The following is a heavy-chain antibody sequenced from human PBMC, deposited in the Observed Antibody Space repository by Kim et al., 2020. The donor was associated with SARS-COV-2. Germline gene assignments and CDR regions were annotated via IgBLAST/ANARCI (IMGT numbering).Heavy chain of an antibody. CDR3: AREGITMVRGVRSWFDP. J-gene: IGHJ5*02. D-gene: IGHD3-10*01. CDR2: INPNSGGT. CDR1: GYTFTGYY. V-gene: IGHV1-2*02. Sequence: ASVKVSCKASGYTFTGYYMHWVRQAPGQGLEWMGWINPNSGGTNYAQKFQGRVTMTRDTSISTAYMELSRLRSDDTAVNYCAREGITMVRGVRSWFDPWGQGTLVTVSS.